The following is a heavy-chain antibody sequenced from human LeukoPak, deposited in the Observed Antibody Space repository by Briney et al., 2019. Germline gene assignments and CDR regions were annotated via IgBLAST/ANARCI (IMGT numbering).Heavy chain of an antibody. J-gene: IGHJ4*02. V-gene: IGHV6-1*01. D-gene: IGHD5-24*01. Sequence: SQTLSLTCATSGDSVSSNSAAWHWIRQSPSRGLEWLGRTYYRSKWYNDYAVSMKSRITINPDTSKNHFSLQLNSVTPEDTAVYYCARVAGRDGYDYWGQGTLVTVSS. CDR1: GDSVSSNSAA. CDR3: ARVAGRDGYDY. CDR2: TYYRSKWYN.